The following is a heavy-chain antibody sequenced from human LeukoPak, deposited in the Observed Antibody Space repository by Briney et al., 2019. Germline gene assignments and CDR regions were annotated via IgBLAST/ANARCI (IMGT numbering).Heavy chain of an antibody. V-gene: IGHV1-2*06. CDR3: ARGYYDSSGYYSDY. CDR2: INPNSGGT. Sequence: ASVKVSCKASGYTFTGYYIHWVRQAPGQGLEWMGRINPNSGGTNYAQKFQGRVTMTRDTSISTAYMELSRLRSDDTAVYYCARGYYDSSGYYSDYWGQGTLVTVSS. D-gene: IGHD3-22*01. CDR1: GYTFTGYY. J-gene: IGHJ4*02.